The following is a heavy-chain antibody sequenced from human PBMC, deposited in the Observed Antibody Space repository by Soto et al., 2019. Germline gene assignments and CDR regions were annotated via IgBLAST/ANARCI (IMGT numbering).Heavy chain of an antibody. Sequence: QVQLVESGGGVVQPGRSLRLSCAASGFTFSSYGMHWVRQAPGKGLEWVAVIWYDGSNKYYADSVKGRFTISRDNSKNTLYLQMNSLRAEDTAVYYCARGGYYGSGSYYKSYYYYGMDVW. D-gene: IGHD3-10*01. V-gene: IGHV3-33*01. J-gene: IGHJ6*01. CDR3: ARGGYYGSGSYYKSYYYYGMDV. CDR1: GFTFSSYG. CDR2: IWYDGSNK.